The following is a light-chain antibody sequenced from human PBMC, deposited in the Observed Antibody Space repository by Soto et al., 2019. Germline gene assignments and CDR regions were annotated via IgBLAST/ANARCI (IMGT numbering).Light chain of an antibody. V-gene: IGKV1-9*01. CDR1: QDISSF. J-gene: IGKJ5*01. Sequence: DIQLTQSSSFLSASVGDRVTITCRASQDISSFLAWYQQKPGKAPNLLIYGASTLQSGVPSRFSGSGSGTEFTLTIISLQPEDFATYYCQQLNSYPHFGQGTRLEIK. CDR2: GAS. CDR3: QQLNSYPH.